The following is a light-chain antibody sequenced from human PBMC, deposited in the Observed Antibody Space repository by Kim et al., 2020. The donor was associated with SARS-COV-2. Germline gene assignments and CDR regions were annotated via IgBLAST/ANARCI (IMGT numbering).Light chain of an antibody. J-gene: IGLJ1*01. Sequence: GQSNTISCTGTRSDVGSYGLVSWYQQHPGKAPKLMIYEVSQRPSGVSNRFSGSKSGNTASLTISGLQAEDEADYYCCSCAGSSTYVFGTGTKVTVL. V-gene: IGLV2-23*02. CDR3: CSCAGSSTYV. CDR1: RSDVGSYGL. CDR2: EVS.